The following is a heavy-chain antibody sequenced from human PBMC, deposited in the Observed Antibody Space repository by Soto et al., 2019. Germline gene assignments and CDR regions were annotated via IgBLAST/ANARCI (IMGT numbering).Heavy chain of an antibody. CDR3: AMYYYDSSGYYPDYYFDY. V-gene: IGHV4-59*01. J-gene: IGHJ4*02. D-gene: IGHD3-22*01. CDR2: IYYSGST. Sequence: PSETLSLTCTVSGGSISSYYWSWIRQPPGKGLEWIGYIYYSGSTNYNPSLKSRVTISVDTSKNQFSLKLSSVTAADTAVYYCAMYYYDSSGYYPDYYFDYWGQGTLVTVS. CDR1: GGSISSYY.